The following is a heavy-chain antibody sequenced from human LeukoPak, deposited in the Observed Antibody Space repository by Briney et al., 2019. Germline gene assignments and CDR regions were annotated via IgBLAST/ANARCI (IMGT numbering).Heavy chain of an antibody. CDR3: ARALYCSGGSCYSGGMVY. CDR2: IWYDGSNK. V-gene: IGHV3-33*01. CDR1: GFTFSSYG. Sequence: AGGSLRLSCVASGFTFSSYGMHWVRQAPGKGLEWVAVIWYDGSNKYYADSVKGRFTISRDNSKNTLYLQMNSLRAEDTAVYYCARALYCSGGSCYSGGMVYWGQGTLVTVSS. D-gene: IGHD2-15*01. J-gene: IGHJ4*02.